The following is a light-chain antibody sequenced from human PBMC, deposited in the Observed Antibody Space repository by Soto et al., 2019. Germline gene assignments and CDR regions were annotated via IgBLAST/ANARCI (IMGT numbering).Light chain of an antibody. J-gene: IGKJ4*01. CDR2: DAS. V-gene: IGKV3-11*01. Sequence: EIVLTQSPATLSLSPGERATLSCRASQSVSSSLAWYQQKPGQAPRLLIYDASNRATGIPARFSGSWSGTDFTLTISSLEPEDFAVYYCQQRSNWPPFTFGGGTKVEIK. CDR3: QQRSNWPPFT. CDR1: QSVSSS.